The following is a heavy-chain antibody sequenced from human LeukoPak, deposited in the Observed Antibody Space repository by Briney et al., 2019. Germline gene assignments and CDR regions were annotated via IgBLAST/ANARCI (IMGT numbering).Heavy chain of an antibody. CDR2: ISSSSSYI. CDR3: ARDGDIVVVVAVNYFDY. V-gene: IGHV3-21*01. Sequence: GGSLTLSCAASGFTFSSYSMCCVRQAPAEGLQWGSSISSSSSYIYYADSVKGRFTISRDNAKNSLYLQMNSLRAEDTAIYYFARDGDIVVVVAVNYFDYGGEGTLLTVSS. CDR1: GFTFSSYS. J-gene: IGHJ4*02. D-gene: IGHD2-15*01.